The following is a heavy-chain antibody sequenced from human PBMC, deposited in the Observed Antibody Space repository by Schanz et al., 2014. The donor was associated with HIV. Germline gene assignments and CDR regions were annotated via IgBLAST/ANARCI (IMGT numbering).Heavy chain of an antibody. CDR2: IYYSGST. J-gene: IGHJ6*02. D-gene: IGHD4-4*01. CDR1: GGSISSSGYY. V-gene: IGHV4-31*03. Sequence: QVQLQESGPGLVKPSQTLSLTCTVSGGSISSSGYYWSWIRQHPGKGLEWIGYIYYSGSTYYNPSLKSRVTISVDTSKNQFSLKLSSVTAADTAVYYCARDIPRDTVTRYYGMDVWGQGTTVTVSS. CDR3: ARDIPRDTVTRYYGMDV.